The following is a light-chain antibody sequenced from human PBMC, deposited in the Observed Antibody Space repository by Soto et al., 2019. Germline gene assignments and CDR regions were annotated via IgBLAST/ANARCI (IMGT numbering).Light chain of an antibody. CDR3: QQSYFTPPT. J-gene: IGKJ4*01. CDR2: AAS. V-gene: IGKV1-39*01. CDR1: QSISVY. Sequence: DIQMTQSPSSLSASVGDRVTITCRASQSISVYVNWYQHKPGKAPKLLIYAASSFQSGVPSRFSGSGSGTDFTLTISGLHPEDFATYYCQQSYFTPPTFGGGTTVEIK.